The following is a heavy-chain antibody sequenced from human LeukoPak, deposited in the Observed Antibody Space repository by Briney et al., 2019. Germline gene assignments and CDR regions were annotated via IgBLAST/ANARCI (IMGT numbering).Heavy chain of an antibody. V-gene: IGHV4-59*01. CDR1: GGSISSYY. CDR2: IYYSGST. J-gene: IGHJ3*01. Sequence: SQTLSLTCTVSGGSISSYYWSWIRQPPGKGLEWIGYIYYSGSTNYNPSLKSRVTISVDTSKNQFSLKLTSVTAADTAVYYCARDRIRGYSDAFDLWGQGTMVTVSS. D-gene: IGHD3-10*01. CDR3: ARDRIRGYSDAFDL.